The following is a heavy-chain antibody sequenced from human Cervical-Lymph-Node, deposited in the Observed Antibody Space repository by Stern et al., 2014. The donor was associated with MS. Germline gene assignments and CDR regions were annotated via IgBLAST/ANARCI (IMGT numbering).Heavy chain of an antibody. CDR2: IWYDGSNK. CDR1: GFTFSSYG. CDR3: ARASVWWQLYYYYGMDV. J-gene: IGHJ6*02. Sequence: QVQLVESGGGVVQPGRSLRLSCAASGFTFSSYGMHWVHQAPGKGLEWVAVIWYDGSNKYYADSVKGRFTISRDNSKNTLYLQMNSLRAEDTAVYYCARASVWWQLYYYYGMDVWGQGTTVTVSS. D-gene: IGHD4-23*01. V-gene: IGHV3-33*01.